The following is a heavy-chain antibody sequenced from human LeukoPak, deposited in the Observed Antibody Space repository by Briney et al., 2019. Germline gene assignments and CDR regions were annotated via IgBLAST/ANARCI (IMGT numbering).Heavy chain of an antibody. Sequence: PSETLSLTCAVSGGSISSSNWWSWVRQPPGKGLEWIGEIYHSGSTNYNPSLKSRVTISVDTSKNQFSLKLSSVTAADTAVYYCARGRFPSITMIVVVTRPYFDYWGQGTLVTVSS. V-gene: IGHV4-4*02. CDR1: GGSISSSNW. D-gene: IGHD3-22*01. CDR2: IYHSGST. CDR3: ARGRFPSITMIVVVTRPYFDY. J-gene: IGHJ4*02.